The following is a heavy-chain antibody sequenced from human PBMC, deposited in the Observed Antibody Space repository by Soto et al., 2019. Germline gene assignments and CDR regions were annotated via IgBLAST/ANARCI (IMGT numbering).Heavy chain of an antibody. Sequence: QLQLQESGPGLVKPSETLSLTCTVSGGSISSSSYYWGWIRQPPGKGLEWIGSIYYSGSTYYNPSLKSRVTISVDTSKNQFSLKLSSVTAADTAVYYCARLYGEGYDSSGSAPKGAFDIWGQGTMVTVSS. CDR3: ARLYGEGYDSSGSAPKGAFDI. CDR2: IYYSGST. CDR1: GGSISSSSYY. V-gene: IGHV4-39*01. J-gene: IGHJ3*02. D-gene: IGHD3-22*01.